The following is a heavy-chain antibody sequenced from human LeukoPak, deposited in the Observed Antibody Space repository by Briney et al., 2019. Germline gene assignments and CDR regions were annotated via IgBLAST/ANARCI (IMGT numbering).Heavy chain of an antibody. Sequence: SETLSLTYTVSGGSISSSSYYWGWIRQPPGKGLEWTGSIYYSGSTYYNPSLKSRVTISVDTSKNQFSLKLSSVTAADTAVYYCARLIVVVPAAIYRFDPWGQGTLVTVS. CDR1: GGSISSSSYY. CDR3: ARLIVVVPAAIYRFDP. J-gene: IGHJ5*02. D-gene: IGHD2-2*02. V-gene: IGHV4-39*01. CDR2: IYYSGST.